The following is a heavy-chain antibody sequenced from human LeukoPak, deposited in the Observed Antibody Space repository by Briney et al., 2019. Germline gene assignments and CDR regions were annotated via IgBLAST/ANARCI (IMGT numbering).Heavy chain of an antibody. D-gene: IGHD3-10*01. CDR3: AREGSSYAPSEPFYFDY. Sequence: GGSLRLSCTDSGFTLSSHDMNWVRQAPGKGLEWVSYISSGGYTTRYADSVKGRFTISRDNAKNSLYLQMNSLKAEDTAVYYCAREGSSYAPSEPFYFDYWGQGTLVTVSS. V-gene: IGHV3-48*03. CDR1: GFTLSSHD. J-gene: IGHJ4*02. CDR2: ISSGGYTT.